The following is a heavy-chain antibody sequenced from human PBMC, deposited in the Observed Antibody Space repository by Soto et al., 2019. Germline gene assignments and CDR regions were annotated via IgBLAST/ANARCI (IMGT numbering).Heavy chain of an antibody. V-gene: IGHV3-30*18. J-gene: IGHJ3*02. Sequence: QVQLVESGGGVVQPGRSLRLSCAASGFTFSNYGMHWVRQAPGKGLEWVAVISYDGSKKYYADSVKGRFTISRDNSKNTLYLQMNSLRAEDTAVCYCAKNLRWYDEDIFDIWGHGTMVTVSS. CDR3: AKNLRWYDEDIFDI. CDR1: GFTFSNYG. CDR2: ISYDGSKK. D-gene: IGHD4-17*01.